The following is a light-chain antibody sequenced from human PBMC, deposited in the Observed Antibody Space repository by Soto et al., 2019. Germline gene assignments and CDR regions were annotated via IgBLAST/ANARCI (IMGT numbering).Light chain of an antibody. CDR1: QSVTSSY. V-gene: IGKV3-20*01. CDR3: QQYGSSPVT. Sequence: EIVLTQSPGTLSLSPGERATLSCRASQSVTSSYLAWYQQKPGQAPRLLIYGASSRATGIPDRFSGSGSGTDITITISRLEPEDFAVYYCQQYGSSPVTVGQGPKVEIK. CDR2: GAS. J-gene: IGKJ1*01.